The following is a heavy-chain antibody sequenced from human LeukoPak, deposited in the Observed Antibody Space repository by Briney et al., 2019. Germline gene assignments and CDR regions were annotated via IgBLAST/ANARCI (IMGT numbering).Heavy chain of an antibody. Sequence: SETLSLTCTVSGGSISSYYWSWIRQPPGKGLEWIGYIYYSGSTNYNPSLKSRVTISVDTSKNQFSLKLSSVTAADTAVYYCARDQRVAGWYFDLWGRGTLVTVSS. V-gene: IGHV4-59*12. J-gene: IGHJ2*01. CDR3: ARDQRVAGWYFDL. CDR1: GGSISSYY. CDR2: IYYSGST. D-gene: IGHD6-13*01.